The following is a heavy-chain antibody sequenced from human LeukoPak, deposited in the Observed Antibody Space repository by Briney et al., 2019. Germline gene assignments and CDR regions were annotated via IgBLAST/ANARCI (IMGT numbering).Heavy chain of an antibody. Sequence: QPGGSLRLSCAASGFTFSTYWMSWVRQAPGKGLEWVANIKEDGSEKNYVDSVKGRFTISRDNVKNSLYLQMNSPRAEDTALYYCTRDPEEWQVPMDSWGQGTLVTVSS. J-gene: IGHJ5*02. V-gene: IGHV3-7*01. CDR1: GFTFSTYW. D-gene: IGHD3-10*01. CDR3: TRDPEEWQVPMDS. CDR2: IKEDGSEK.